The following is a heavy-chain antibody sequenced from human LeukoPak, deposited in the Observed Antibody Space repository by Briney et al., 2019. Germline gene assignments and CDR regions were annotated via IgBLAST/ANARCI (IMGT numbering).Heavy chain of an antibody. CDR2: IIPIFGTA. J-gene: IGHJ6*04. CDR3: ARDFGGSYSGMDV. V-gene: IGHV1-69*05. CDR1: GGTFSSYA. D-gene: IGHD1-26*01. Sequence: GASVKVSCKASGGTFSSYAISWVRRAPGQGLEWMGGIIPIFGTANYAQKFQGRVTITTDESTSTAYMELSSLRSEDTAVYYCARDFGGSYSGMDVWGKGTTVTVSS.